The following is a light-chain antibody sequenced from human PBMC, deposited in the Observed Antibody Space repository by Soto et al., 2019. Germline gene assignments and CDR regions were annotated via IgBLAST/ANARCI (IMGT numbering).Light chain of an antibody. CDR2: LNNDGSH. CDR3: QTWGTGIVV. CDR1: SGHSSYT. V-gene: IGLV4-69*01. J-gene: IGLJ2*01. Sequence: QPVLTQSPSASASLGASVKLTCTLSSGHSSYTIAWHQQQPEKGPRYLMKLNNDGSHSKGDGIPDRFSGSSSGAERYLTISSLHSEDEADYYCQTWGTGIVVFGGGTKLTVL.